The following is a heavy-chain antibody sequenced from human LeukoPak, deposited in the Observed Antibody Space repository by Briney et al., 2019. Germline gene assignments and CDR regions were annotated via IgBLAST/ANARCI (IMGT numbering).Heavy chain of an antibody. V-gene: IGHV1-2*06. Sequence: ASVKVSCKPSGYSFTGYYMHWVRQAPGQGLEWVGRINPNSGGTNYTQKSQGRVTMTRDTSISTACMGLSRLRSDDTAVYYCARGGGILTGVDYWGQGTLVTVSS. CDR3: ARGGGILTGVDY. CDR1: GYSFTGYY. CDR2: INPNSGGT. J-gene: IGHJ4*02. D-gene: IGHD3-9*01.